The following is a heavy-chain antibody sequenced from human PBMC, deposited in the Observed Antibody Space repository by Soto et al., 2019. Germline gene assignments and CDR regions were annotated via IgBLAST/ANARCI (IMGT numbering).Heavy chain of an antibody. J-gene: IGHJ5*02. CDR2: IYHDGTT. V-gene: IGHV4-38-2*02. D-gene: IGHD3-16*02. CDR3: ARVPYHYARGTYRPRWFDP. Sequence: SETLSLTCTVSGYSISRGYYWGWIRQPPGKGLQWIGTIYHDGTTYSNPSLNGRVTISVSTSQNRFSLILRSVTAADTAVYYCARVPYHYARGTYRPRWFDPWGQGTLVTVSS. CDR1: GYSISRGYY.